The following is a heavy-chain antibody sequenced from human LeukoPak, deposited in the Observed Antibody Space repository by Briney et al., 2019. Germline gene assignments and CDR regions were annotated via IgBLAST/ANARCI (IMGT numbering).Heavy chain of an antibody. D-gene: IGHD1-14*01. Sequence: GGSLRLSCAASGFTFSNYWMHWVRQAPGKGLVWVSRINSDGSSTAYADSVKGRFTILRDNAKNTLHLQMNSLRAEDTAVYYCARTFRNTAFDYWGQGTLVTVSS. J-gene: IGHJ4*02. CDR3: ARTFRNTAFDY. CDR2: INSDGSST. V-gene: IGHV3-74*01. CDR1: GFTFSNYW.